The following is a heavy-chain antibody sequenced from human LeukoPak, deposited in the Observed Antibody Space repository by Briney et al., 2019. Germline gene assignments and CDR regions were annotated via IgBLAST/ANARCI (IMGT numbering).Heavy chain of an antibody. CDR3: ARGVVEYNWNDVSCFDP. CDR1: GGSISGYY. CDR2: IHYSGGT. Sequence: PSETLSLTCTVSGGSISGYYWIWIRQPPGKGLEWIGYIHYSGGTTYNPSLKSRLTISVDTSKNHFSLKLNSVTAADTAVYYCARGVVEYNWNDVSCFDPWGQGTLVTVSS. V-gene: IGHV4-59*12. D-gene: IGHD1-20*01. J-gene: IGHJ5*02.